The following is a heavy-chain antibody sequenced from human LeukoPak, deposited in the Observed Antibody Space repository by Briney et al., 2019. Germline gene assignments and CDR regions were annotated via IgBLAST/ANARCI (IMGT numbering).Heavy chain of an antibody. V-gene: IGHV1-18*01. CDR3: ARDSGWYSIYYYGMDV. Sequence: GASEKLSCQASVYTFSSYGISWVRQAPGHGLERPGWISTYNGNTNYAQKLQGRVTMTTDTSTSTAYIELRSLRSDDTAAHYCARDSGWYSIYYYGMDVWGQGTTVTVSS. CDR1: VYTFSSYG. CDR2: ISTYNGNT. D-gene: IGHD6-19*01. J-gene: IGHJ6*02.